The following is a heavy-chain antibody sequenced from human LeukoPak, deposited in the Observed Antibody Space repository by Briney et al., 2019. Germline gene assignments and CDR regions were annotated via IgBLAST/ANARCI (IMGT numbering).Heavy chain of an antibody. D-gene: IGHD4-11*01. CDR1: GFTFSSYG. CDR2: ISYDGSNK. Sequence: PGGSLRLSCAASGFTFSSYGMHWVRQAPGKGLEWVAVISYDGSNKYYADSVKGRFTIYRDNSKNTLYLQMNSLRAEDTAVYYCAKEADDYSNYGGPRHYYYYMDVWGKGTTVTVSS. J-gene: IGHJ6*03. V-gene: IGHV3-30*18. CDR3: AKEADDYSNYGGPRHYYYYMDV.